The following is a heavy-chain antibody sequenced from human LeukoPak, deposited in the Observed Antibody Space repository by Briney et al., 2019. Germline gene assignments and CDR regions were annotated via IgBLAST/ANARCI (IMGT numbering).Heavy chain of an antibody. Sequence: GGSLRLSCVASGFTFSSYWMTWVRQAPGKGLEWVANIKTDGSQIYYVDSVKGRFTISRDNAKNSLYLQMNSLRAEDTAVYYCAREGGEWELLRTFDYWGQGTLVTVSS. CDR3: AREGGEWELLRTFDY. CDR2: IKTDGSQI. J-gene: IGHJ4*02. D-gene: IGHD1-26*01. CDR1: GFTFSSYW. V-gene: IGHV3-7*01.